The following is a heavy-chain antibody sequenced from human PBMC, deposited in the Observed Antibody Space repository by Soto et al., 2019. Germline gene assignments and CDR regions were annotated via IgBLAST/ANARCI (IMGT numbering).Heavy chain of an antibody. Sequence: QLQLQESGPVLVKPSETLYLTCTVSGGSISSDIYYWGWIRQPPGKGLEWIGSIYYSGSTYYNVSLKSRLARSIDTSNNQFSLKLTSVTAADTALYYCTRRPYGLRYFDHWRQGTLVTVSS. CDR2: IYYSGST. CDR3: TRRPYGLRYFDH. J-gene: IGHJ4*02. CDR1: GGSISSDIYY. V-gene: IGHV4-39*01. D-gene: IGHD4-17*01.